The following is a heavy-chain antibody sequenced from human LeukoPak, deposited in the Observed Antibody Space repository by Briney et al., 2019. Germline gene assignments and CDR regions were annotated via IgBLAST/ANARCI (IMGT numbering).Heavy chain of an antibody. CDR1: GFAVSNNY. D-gene: IGHD3-22*01. J-gene: IGHJ5*02. Sequence: GGSLRLSCAASGFAVSNNYMSWVRQAPGKGLEWVAVIYDGGHTDYSDSVKGRFTISRDSSKNTLYLQMNSLRPEDTAEYYCARARCDTCGYGSWGQGTLVTVSS. CDR3: ARARCDTCGYGS. CDR2: IYDGGHT. V-gene: IGHV3-66*02.